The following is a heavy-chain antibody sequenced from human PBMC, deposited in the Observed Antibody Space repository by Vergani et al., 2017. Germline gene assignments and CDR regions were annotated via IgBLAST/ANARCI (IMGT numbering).Heavy chain of an antibody. V-gene: IGHV4-4*07. CDR2: IYTSGST. CDR1: GGSISSYY. J-gene: IGHJ4*02. Sequence: QVQLQESGPGLVKPSETLSLTCTVSGGSISSYYWSWIWQPAGKGLEWIGRIYTSGSTNYNPSLKSRVTMSVDTSKNQFSLKLSSVTAADTAVNYCARETYYYDSSGYYRFDYWGQGTLVTVSS. D-gene: IGHD3-22*01. CDR3: ARETYYYDSSGYYRFDY.